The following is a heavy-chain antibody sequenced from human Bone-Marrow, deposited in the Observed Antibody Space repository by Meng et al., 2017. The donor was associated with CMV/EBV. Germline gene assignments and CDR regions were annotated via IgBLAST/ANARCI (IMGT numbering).Heavy chain of an antibody. Sequence: GESLKISCAASGFTFSSYSMNWVRQAPGKGLEWVSSISSSSSYIYYADSVKGRFTISRDNAKNSLYLQMNSLRAEDTAVYYCARSRQQQPPNWFDPCGQGTLVTVSS. D-gene: IGHD6-13*01. V-gene: IGHV3-21*01. CDR1: GFTFSSYS. CDR2: ISSSSSYI. J-gene: IGHJ5*02. CDR3: ARSRQQQPPNWFDP.